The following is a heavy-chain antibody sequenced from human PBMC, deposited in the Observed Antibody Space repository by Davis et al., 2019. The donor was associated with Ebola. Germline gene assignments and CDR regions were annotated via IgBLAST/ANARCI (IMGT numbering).Heavy chain of an antibody. V-gene: IGHV4-38-2*02. CDR2: IYHSGST. J-gene: IGHJ4*02. D-gene: IGHD3-22*01. CDR3: ARWTYYYDSSGGFDY. Sequence: MPSETLSLTCTVSGGSISGYYWGWIRQPPGKGLEWIGSIYHSGSTYYNPSLKSRVTISVDTSKNQFSLKLSSVTAADTAVYYCARWTYYYDSSGGFDYWGQGTLVTVSS. CDR1: GGSISGYY.